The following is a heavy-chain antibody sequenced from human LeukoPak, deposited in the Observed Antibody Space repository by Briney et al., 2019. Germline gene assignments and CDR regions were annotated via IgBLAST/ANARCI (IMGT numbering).Heavy chain of an antibody. CDR2: ISGSGSNT. V-gene: IGHV3-23*01. Sequence: GGSLRLSCVASGFTFSSYPMSWVRQAPGKGLEWVSAISGSGSNTYYADSVKGRFTISRDNSKNTLYLQMSSLRAEDTAVYYCAKEKVIAVAGTLGFDPWGQGTLVTVSS. CDR3: AKEKVIAVAGTLGFDP. CDR1: GFTFSSYP. D-gene: IGHD6-19*01. J-gene: IGHJ5*02.